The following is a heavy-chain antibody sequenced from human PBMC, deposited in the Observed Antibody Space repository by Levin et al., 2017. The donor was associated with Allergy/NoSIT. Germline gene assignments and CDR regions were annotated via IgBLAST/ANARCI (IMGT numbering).Heavy chain of an antibody. CDR2: INHSGST. Sequence: SETLSLTCAVYGGSFSGYYWSWIRQPPGKGLEWIGEINHSGSTNYNPSLKSRVTISVDTSKNQFSLKLSSVTAADTAGYDCARDRVLLWFGELSPDAFDIWGQGTMVTVSS. D-gene: IGHD3-10*01. J-gene: IGHJ3*02. CDR1: GGSFSGYY. V-gene: IGHV4-34*01. CDR3: ARDRVLLWFGELSPDAFDI.